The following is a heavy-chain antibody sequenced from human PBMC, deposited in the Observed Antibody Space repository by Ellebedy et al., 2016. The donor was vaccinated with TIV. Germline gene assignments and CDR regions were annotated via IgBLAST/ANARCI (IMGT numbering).Heavy chain of an antibody. CDR2: ISGSGGRT. CDR1: GLTFNIYV. D-gene: IGHD2-15*01. V-gene: IGHV3-23*01. Sequence: GESLKISCAASGLTFNIYVMNWVRQAPGKGLEWVSTISGSGGRTHYADSVKGRFTISRDNSKNTLYLQVNSLRAEDTAVYYCAADRYCSGGNCYWVDYWGQGILVTVSS. CDR3: AADRYCSGGNCYWVDY. J-gene: IGHJ4*02.